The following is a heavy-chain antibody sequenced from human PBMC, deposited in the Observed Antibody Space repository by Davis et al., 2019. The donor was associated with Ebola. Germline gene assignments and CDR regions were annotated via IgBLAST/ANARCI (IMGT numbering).Heavy chain of an antibody. CDR2: INHSGST. CDR3: ARQDIVTTNWVDP. J-gene: IGHJ5*02. CDR1: GGSFSGYY. V-gene: IGHV4-34*01. D-gene: IGHD5-12*01. Sequence: MPSETLSLTCAVYGGSFSGYYWSWIRQPPGKGLEWIGEINHSGSTNYNPSLKSRVTISIDTSMNRFSLRLTSVTAADTAVYYCARQDIVTTNWVDPWGQGTLVTVSS.